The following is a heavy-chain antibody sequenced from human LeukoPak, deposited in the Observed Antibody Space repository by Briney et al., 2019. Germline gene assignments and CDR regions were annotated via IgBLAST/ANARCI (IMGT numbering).Heavy chain of an antibody. CDR3: ARDPNGDYIVAFDG. CDR2: IIGGSRP. D-gene: IGHD4-17*01. V-gene: IGHV3-23*01. Sequence: GGSLRLPCAASGFTFTNYAVTWVSQAQGQGMESVLAIIGGSRPSYADSVKARFTISRANSRTTLYLKMTRLRAKDPPRSSCARDPNGDYIVAFDGLGQGTVVTVS. J-gene: IGHJ3*01. CDR1: GFTFTNYA.